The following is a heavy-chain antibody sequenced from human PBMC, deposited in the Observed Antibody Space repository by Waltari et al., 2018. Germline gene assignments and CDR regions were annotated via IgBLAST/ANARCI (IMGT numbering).Heavy chain of an antibody. J-gene: IGHJ6*02. Sequence: EVQLVESGGGLVQPGGSLRLSCAASGFTFSRYWMSWVRQAPGKGLEWVANIKQDGSEKYYVDSVKGRFTISRDNAKNSLYLQMNSLRAEDTAVYYCARDDGVYYYGMDVWGQGTTVTVSS. D-gene: IGHD4-17*01. CDR1: GFTFSRYW. CDR2: IKQDGSEK. CDR3: ARDDGVYYYGMDV. V-gene: IGHV3-7*03.